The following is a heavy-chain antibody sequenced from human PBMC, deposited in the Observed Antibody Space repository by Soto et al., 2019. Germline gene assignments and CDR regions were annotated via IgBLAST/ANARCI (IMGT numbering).Heavy chain of an antibody. CDR3: ARGGAAAGIIRGRRFDP. CDR1: GGSFSGYY. V-gene: IGHV4-34*01. D-gene: IGHD6-13*01. CDR2: INHSGST. J-gene: IGHJ5*02. Sequence: QVQLQQWGAGLLKPSETLSLPCAVYGGSFSGYYWSWIRQPPGKGLEWIGEINHSGSTNYNPSLKSRDTISVDTSKNQFSLKLSSVTAADTAVYYCARGGAAAGIIRGRRFDPWGQGTLVTVSS.